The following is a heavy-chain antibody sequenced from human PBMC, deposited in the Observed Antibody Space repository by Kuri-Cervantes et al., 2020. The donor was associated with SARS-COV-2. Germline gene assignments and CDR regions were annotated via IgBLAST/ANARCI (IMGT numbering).Heavy chain of an antibody. J-gene: IGHJ4*02. D-gene: IGHD3-9*01. Sequence: ASVKVSCKASGGTFSSYGISWVRQAPGQGLEWMGWISAYNGNTNYAQKLQGRVTMTTDTSTSTAYMGLRSLRSDDTAVYYCARETFLTRGPMPAPLLDYWGQGTLVTVSS. CDR1: GGTFSSYG. V-gene: IGHV1-18*01. CDR3: ARETFLTRGPMPAPLLDY. CDR2: ISAYNGNT.